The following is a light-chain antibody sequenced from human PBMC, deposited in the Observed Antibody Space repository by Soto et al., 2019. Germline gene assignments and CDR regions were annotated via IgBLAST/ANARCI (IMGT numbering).Light chain of an antibody. CDR2: EGT. CDR1: SSDVGTYKF. Sequence: QSALPQPASVSGSPGQSSTISCTGTSSDVGTYKFVSWYQQHPGKVPTLMIHEGTKRPSGVANRFSGSKSGNTATLTISGLQPEDEANYYCCSYAGTSFWVFGGGTKLTVL. J-gene: IGLJ3*02. CDR3: CSYAGTSFWV. V-gene: IGLV2-23*01.